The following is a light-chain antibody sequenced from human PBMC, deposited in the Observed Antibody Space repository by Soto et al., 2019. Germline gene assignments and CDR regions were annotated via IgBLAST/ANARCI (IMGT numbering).Light chain of an antibody. J-gene: IGLJ3*02. CDR1: SIEVGGYNY. Sequence: QSALTQPASVSGSPGQSITISCTGTSIEVGGYNYVSWYQQHPGKAPKLMIYEVSNRPSGVSNRLSGSKSGNTASLTISGLQAEDEADYYCSSYTSSSTRVFGGGTKLTVL. V-gene: IGLV2-14*01. CDR3: SSYTSSSTRV. CDR2: EVS.